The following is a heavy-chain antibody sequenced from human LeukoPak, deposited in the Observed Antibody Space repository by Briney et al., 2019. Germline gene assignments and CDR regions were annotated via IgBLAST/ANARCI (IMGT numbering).Heavy chain of an antibody. Sequence: SETLSLTCTVSGGSITSGDYPWSWIRQYPGKGLEWIGYIYHSGSTYYNSSLKSRLTISVDTSKNQFSLKLTSLTAADTAVYYCAREARGMATNAHDAFDIWGQGTMVTVSS. V-gene: IGHV4-31*03. D-gene: IGHD5-24*01. J-gene: IGHJ3*02. CDR1: GGSITSGDYP. CDR2: IYHSGST. CDR3: AREARGMATNAHDAFDI.